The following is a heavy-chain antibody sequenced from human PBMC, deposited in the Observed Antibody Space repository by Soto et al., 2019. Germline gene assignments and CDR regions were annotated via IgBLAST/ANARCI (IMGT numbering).Heavy chain of an antibody. CDR1: GYTLTELS. CDR2: FDPEDGET. J-gene: IGHJ4*02. Sequence: ASVKVSCKVSGYTLTELSMHWVRQAPGKGLEWMGGFDPEDGETIYAQKFQGRVTMTEDTSTDTAYMELSSLRSEDTAVYYCATYNWNYRKSSPQYDYIWGRYRSLDYWGQGTLVTVSS. V-gene: IGHV1-24*01. CDR3: ATYNWNYRKSSPQYDYIWGRYRSLDY. D-gene: IGHD3-16*02.